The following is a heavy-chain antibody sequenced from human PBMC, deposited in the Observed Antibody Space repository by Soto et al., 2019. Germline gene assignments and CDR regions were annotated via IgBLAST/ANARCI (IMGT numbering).Heavy chain of an antibody. V-gene: IGHV4-59*12. D-gene: IGHD1-26*01. Sequence: SETLSLTCTVSGGSISSYDWSWIRQPPGKGLEWIGYIYYSGSTNYNPSLKSRVTISVDTSKNQFSLSLSSVTAADTAVYYCANLIVFHSSYYHDYWGHGTLVTVSS. CDR3: ANLIVFHSSYYHDY. CDR2: IYYSGST. CDR1: GGSISSYD. J-gene: IGHJ4*01.